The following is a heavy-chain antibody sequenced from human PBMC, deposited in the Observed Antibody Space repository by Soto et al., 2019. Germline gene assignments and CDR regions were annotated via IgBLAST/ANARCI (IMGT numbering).Heavy chain of an antibody. CDR1: GYTFTGYY. V-gene: IGHV1-2*07. CDR2: INPNSGGT. D-gene: IGHD3-3*01. J-gene: IGHJ4*02. Sequence: ASVKVSCKASGYTFTGYYIRWVRQARGQGLEWMGWINPNSGGTNYAHKFQGRVTMTRDTSISTAYMELSSLRSDDTAVYYCPRKDVSSTIFGVPTPDYWGQGTLGTVSS. CDR3: PRKDVSSTIFGVPTPDY.